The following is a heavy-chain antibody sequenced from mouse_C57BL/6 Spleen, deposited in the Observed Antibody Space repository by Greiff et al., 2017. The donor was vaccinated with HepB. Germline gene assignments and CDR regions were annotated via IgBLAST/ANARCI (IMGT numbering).Heavy chain of an antibody. D-gene: IGHD2-3*01. CDR1: GFTFSDYY. CDR2: ISNGGGST. V-gene: IGHV5-12*01. Sequence: EVHLVESGGGLVQPGGSLKLSCAASGFTFSDYYMYWVRQTPEKRLEWVAYISNGGGSTYYPDTVKGRFTISRDNAKNTLYRQMSRLKSEDTAMYYFARRDDGYSYYFYYWGQGTTLTVSS. J-gene: IGHJ2*01. CDR3: ARRDDGYSYYFYY.